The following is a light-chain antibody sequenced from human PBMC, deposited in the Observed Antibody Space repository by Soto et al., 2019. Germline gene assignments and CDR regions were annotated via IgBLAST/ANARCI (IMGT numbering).Light chain of an antibody. CDR3: QQYGGSPRT. V-gene: IGKV3-20*01. CDR1: QSVFNNN. J-gene: IGKJ2*01. Sequence: EIGVTQSPGTLSLSPGERATLSCRASQSVFNNNLAWYQQKPGQAPRLLMFGASSRATGIPDRFSGSGSGTDFTLTISRREPEDFAIYHCQQYGGSPRTFGQGTKLEIK. CDR2: GAS.